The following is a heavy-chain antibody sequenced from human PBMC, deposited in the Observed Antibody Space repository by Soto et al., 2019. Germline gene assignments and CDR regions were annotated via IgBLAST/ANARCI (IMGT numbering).Heavy chain of an antibody. J-gene: IGHJ4*02. CDR1: GFTFSSYS. CDR2: ISSSSSYI. V-gene: IGHV3-21*01. CDR3: ARGTIAARPGYFDY. Sequence: GGSLRLSCAASGFTFSSYSMNWVCQAPGKGLEWVSSISSSSSYIYYADSVKGRFTISRDNAKNSLYLQMNSLRAEDTAVYYCARGTIAARPGYFDYWGQGTMVTVYS. D-gene: IGHD6-6*01.